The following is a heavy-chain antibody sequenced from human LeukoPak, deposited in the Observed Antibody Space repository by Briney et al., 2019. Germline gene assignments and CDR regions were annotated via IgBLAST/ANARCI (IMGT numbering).Heavy chain of an antibody. CDR1: DDSISDYY. CDR2: FHNSGTS. J-gene: IGHJ3*02. Sequence: SETLSLTCTVSDDSISDYYRGWIRQPPGKGLEWIGYFHNSGTSTYNPSLKSRVTISVDTSKNQFSLKLSSVTAADTAVYYRVRAGTYSSTTENDAFDIWGQGTMVTVSS. V-gene: IGHV4-59*01. D-gene: IGHD6-13*01. CDR3: VRAGTYSSTTENDAFDI.